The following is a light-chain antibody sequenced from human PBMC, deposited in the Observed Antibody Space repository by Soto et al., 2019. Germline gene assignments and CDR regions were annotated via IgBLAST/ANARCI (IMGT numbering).Light chain of an antibody. V-gene: IGKV1-5*03. Sequence: DIQMTQSPSTLSGSVGDRVTITCRASQTISSWLAWYQQKPGKAPKLLIYKASTLKSGVPSRFSGGGSVTDFTLTISSLQPEDFATYYCQQSYSTFFTFGGGTKVDIK. CDR2: KAS. CDR3: QQSYSTFFT. CDR1: QTISSW. J-gene: IGKJ4*01.